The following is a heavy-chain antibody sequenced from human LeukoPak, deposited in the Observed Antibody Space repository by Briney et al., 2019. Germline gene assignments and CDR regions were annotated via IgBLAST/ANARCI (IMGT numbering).Heavy chain of an antibody. V-gene: IGHV3-7*01. D-gene: IGHD3/OR15-3a*01. Sequence: GGSLRLSCAASGFTFSSYAMHWVRQAPGKGLEWVANIKQDGSEKYYVDSVKGRFTISRDNAKNSLWLQMNSLRAEDTAVYYCAREREEYDFWSGFTQTYGLDVWGQGTTVTVSS. J-gene: IGHJ6*02. CDR2: IKQDGSEK. CDR3: AREREEYDFWSGFTQTYGLDV. CDR1: GFTFSSYA.